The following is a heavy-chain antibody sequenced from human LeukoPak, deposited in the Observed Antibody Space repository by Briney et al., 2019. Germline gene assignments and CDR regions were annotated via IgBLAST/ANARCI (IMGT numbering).Heavy chain of an antibody. D-gene: IGHD3-10*01. J-gene: IGHJ4*02. CDR3: VRDNYGVDY. Sequence: PGGSLRLSCAASGFTFSRYWMQWVRQAPGKGLVWVSHITSDGSTTTYADSVKGRFITSRNNDKSTLYLQMNSLGAEDTAVYYCVRDNYGVDYWGQGTLVTVSS. V-gene: IGHV3-74*03. CDR2: ITSDGSTT. CDR1: GFTFSRYW.